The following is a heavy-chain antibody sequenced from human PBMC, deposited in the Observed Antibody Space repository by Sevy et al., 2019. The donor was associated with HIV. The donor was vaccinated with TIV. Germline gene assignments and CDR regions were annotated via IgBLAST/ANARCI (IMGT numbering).Heavy chain of an antibody. CDR2: ISYDGSNI. CDR3: ARDLPSAVTFPTYYYGLDV. CDR1: GFTFNIYA. J-gene: IGHJ6*02. D-gene: IGHD4-17*01. Sequence: GGYLRLSCAASGFTFNIYALHWVRQAPGKGLEWVAVISYDGSNIYYAESVKGRFAISRDNSKNTLYLQRNSLRPEDTAVSYCARDLPSAVTFPTYYYGLDVWGQGTTVTVSS. V-gene: IGHV3-30*09.